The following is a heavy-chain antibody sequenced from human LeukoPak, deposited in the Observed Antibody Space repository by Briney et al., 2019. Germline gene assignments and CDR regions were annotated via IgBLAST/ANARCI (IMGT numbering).Heavy chain of an antibody. D-gene: IGHD1-1*01. CDR1: GYTFTSYD. CDR2: IIPIFGTA. J-gene: IGHJ4*02. Sequence: ASVKVSCKASGYTFTSYDINWVRQATGQGLEWMGGIIPIFGTANYAQKFQGRVTITADESTSTAYMELSSLRSEDTAVYYRAMNVDLVFDYWGQGTLVTVSS. V-gene: IGHV1-69*13. CDR3: AMNVDLVFDY.